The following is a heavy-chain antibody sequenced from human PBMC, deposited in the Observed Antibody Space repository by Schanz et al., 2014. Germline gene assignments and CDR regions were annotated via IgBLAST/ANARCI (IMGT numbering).Heavy chain of an antibody. CDR3: ARGGSGSHYRLDY. CDR1: GFTFSGFW. D-gene: IGHD1-26*01. V-gene: IGHV3-23*01. J-gene: IGHJ4*02. CDR2: ISGSGGST. Sequence: EVQLLESGGGLVQPGGSLRLPCAASGFTFSGFWMTWVRQAPGKGLEWVSAISGSGGSTYYADSVKGRFTISRDNSKNTLYLQMNSLRAEDTGLYFCARGGSGSHYRLDYWGQGTLVTVSS.